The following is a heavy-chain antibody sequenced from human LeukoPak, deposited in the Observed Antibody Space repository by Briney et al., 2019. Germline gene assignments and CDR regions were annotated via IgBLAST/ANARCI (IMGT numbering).Heavy chain of an antibody. CDR1: GVSISSGDYY. Sequence: PSQTLSLTCTVSGVSISSGDYYWSWIRQPPGKGLEWIGYIYYSGSTYYNPSLKSRVTISVDTSKNQFSLKLSSVTAADTAVYYCARGTTWIQLWSHYWYFDLWGRGTLVTVSS. J-gene: IGHJ2*01. CDR3: ARGTTWIQLWSHYWYFDL. V-gene: IGHV4-30-4*01. CDR2: IYYSGST. D-gene: IGHD5-18*01.